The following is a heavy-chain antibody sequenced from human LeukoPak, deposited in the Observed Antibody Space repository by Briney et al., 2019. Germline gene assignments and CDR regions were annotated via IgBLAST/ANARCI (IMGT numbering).Heavy chain of an antibody. CDR2: IESKTDGGTA. CDR1: GFTFSKTW. J-gene: IGHJ4*02. CDR3: TTGQGSGDYESFDY. V-gene: IGHV3-15*04. D-gene: IGHD4-17*01. Sequence: GGSLRLSCAASGFTFSKTWMSWVRQAPGKGLEWVGRIESKTDGGTADHAAPVKGRFTISRDDSKNTLHLQMSSLRTEDTAVYFCTTGQGSGDYESFDYWGQGTLVTVSS.